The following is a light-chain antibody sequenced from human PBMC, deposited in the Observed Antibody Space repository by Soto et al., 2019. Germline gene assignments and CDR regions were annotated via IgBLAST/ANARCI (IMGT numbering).Light chain of an antibody. CDR2: DVS. Sequence: QSVLTQPRSVSGSPGQSVTISCTGTSSDVGGYNYVSWYQQHPGKASKLMIYDVSKRPSGVPDRFSGSKSGNTASLTISGLQAEDEADYYCCSYAGSYTVGVFGGGTKVTVL. CDR1: SSDVGGYNY. J-gene: IGLJ3*02. CDR3: CSYAGSYTVGV. V-gene: IGLV2-11*01.